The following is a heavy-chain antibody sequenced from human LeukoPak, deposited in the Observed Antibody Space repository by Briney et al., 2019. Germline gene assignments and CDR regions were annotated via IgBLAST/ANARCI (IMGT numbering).Heavy chain of an antibody. J-gene: IGHJ6*02. D-gene: IGHD6-6*01. CDR3: AKDIAARRFYYYYGMDV. CDR1: GFTFDDYA. CDR2: ISWNSGSI. Sequence: GGSLRLSCAASGFTFDDYAMHWVRQVPGKGLEWVSGISWNSGSIGYADSVKGRLTISRDNAKNSLYLQMNSLRAEDTALYYCAKDIAARRFYYYYGMDVWGQGTTVTVSS. V-gene: IGHV3-9*01.